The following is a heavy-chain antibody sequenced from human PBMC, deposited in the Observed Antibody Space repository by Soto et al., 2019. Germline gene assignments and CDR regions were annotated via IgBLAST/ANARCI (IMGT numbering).Heavy chain of an antibody. CDR3: ARGAGYSYGYYYYGMDV. Sequence: SVKVSCKASGGTFSSYAISWVRQAPGQGLEWMGGIIPIFGTANYAQKFQGRVTITADESTSTAYMELSSLRSGDTAVYYCARGAGYSYGYYYYGMDVWGQGTTVTVSS. D-gene: IGHD5-18*01. V-gene: IGHV1-69*13. CDR1: GGTFSSYA. J-gene: IGHJ6*02. CDR2: IIPIFGTA.